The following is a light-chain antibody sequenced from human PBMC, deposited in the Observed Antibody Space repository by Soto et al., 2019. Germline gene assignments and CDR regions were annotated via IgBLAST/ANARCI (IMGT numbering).Light chain of an antibody. Sequence: AIQLTQSPSSLSASLGDRVTITCRASHGISSALAWYQQKPGKAPKLLIYDASSLESGVPSRFSGSGSGTDFTLTISSLQPEDFATYYCQQFNNYPITFGQGTRLEIK. CDR2: DAS. J-gene: IGKJ5*01. CDR1: HGISSA. CDR3: QQFNNYPIT. V-gene: IGKV1D-13*01.